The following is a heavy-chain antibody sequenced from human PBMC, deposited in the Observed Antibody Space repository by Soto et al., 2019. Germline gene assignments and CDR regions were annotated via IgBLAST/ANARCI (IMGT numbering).Heavy chain of an antibody. J-gene: IGHJ4*02. CDR2: ISSDGSTI. Sequence: QVQLVESGGGLVKPGGSLRLSCAASGFIFSDYYMSGIRQAPGKGLEWVSYISSDGSTIYSADSVKGRFSISRDNAKNSLSLQMNSLRAEDTAVYYCARGEGDGYTYYFDYWGQGTLVTVSS. CDR3: ARGEGDGYTYYFDY. CDR1: GFIFSDYY. D-gene: IGHD5-12*01. V-gene: IGHV3-11*01.